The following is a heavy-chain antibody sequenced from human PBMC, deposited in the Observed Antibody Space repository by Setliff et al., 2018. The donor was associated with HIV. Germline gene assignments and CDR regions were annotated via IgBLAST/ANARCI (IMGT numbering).Heavy chain of an antibody. V-gene: IGHV1-2*02. D-gene: IGHD6-6*01. CDR3: ARDAAYSSSSAYFDY. CDR2: ITPKSGGT. Sequence: GASVKVSCKASGYTFTNYYMHWVRQAPGQGLEWVGWITPKSGGTNFAQKFQGRVTMTRDTSISTAYMELNSLRSDDTAVYYCARDAAYSSSSAYFDYWGQGTLVTVSS. CDR1: GYTFTNYY. J-gene: IGHJ4*02.